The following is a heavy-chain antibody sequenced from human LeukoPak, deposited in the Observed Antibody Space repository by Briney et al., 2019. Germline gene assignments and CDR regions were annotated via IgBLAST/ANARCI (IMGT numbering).Heavy chain of an antibody. V-gene: IGHV4-59*01. CDR3: ARDQGYYGSGSPRGWFDP. J-gene: IGHJ5*02. Sequence: SETLSLTCTVSGGSISSYYWSWIRQPPGKGLKWIGYIYYTGSTNYNPSLKSRVTISVDTSKNQFSLKLSSVTAADTAVYYCARDQGYYGSGSPRGWFDPWGQGTLVTVSS. CDR1: GGSISSYY. D-gene: IGHD3-10*01. CDR2: IYYTGST.